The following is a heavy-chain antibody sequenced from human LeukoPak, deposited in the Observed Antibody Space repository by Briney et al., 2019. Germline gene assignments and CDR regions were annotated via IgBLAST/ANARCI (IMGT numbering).Heavy chain of an antibody. CDR3: ARGDEDDYVWGSYHRFDY. J-gene: IGHJ4*02. V-gene: IGHV4-34*01. D-gene: IGHD3-16*02. CDR2: INHRRSA. CDR1: GGSLSGFS. Sequence: SETLSLTCAVYGGSLSGFSWSWIRQPPGKGLEWIGEINHRRSANYNPSLKGRVTISIDTSKNQFSLKLSSVTAADTAVYYCARGDEDDYVWGSYHRFDYWGQGTLVTVSS.